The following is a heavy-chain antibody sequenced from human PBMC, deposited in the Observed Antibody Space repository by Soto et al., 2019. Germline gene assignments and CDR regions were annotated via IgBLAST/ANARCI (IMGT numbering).Heavy chain of an antibody. Sequence: QVQLVQSGAEVKKPGSSVKVSCKASGGTFSSYAISWVRQAPGQGLEWMGGIIPIFGTADYAQKFQGRVTITADETTSTAYVELSSLRSEDTAVYYCARRDDSSGYTYYYYGMDVWGQGTTVTVSS. CDR3: ARRDDSSGYTYYYYGMDV. CDR2: IIPIFGTA. V-gene: IGHV1-69*01. J-gene: IGHJ6*02. CDR1: GGTFSSYA. D-gene: IGHD3-22*01.